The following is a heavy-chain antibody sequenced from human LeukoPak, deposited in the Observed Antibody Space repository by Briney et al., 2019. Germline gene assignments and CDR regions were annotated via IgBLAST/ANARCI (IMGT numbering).Heavy chain of an antibody. CDR2: INWNGGST. J-gene: IGHJ6*03. D-gene: IGHD3-16*01. V-gene: IGHV3-20*04. CDR3: ARAPTGLYYYYYMDV. CDR1: GFTFDDYG. Sequence: PGGSLRLSCAASGFTFDDYGMSWVRQAPGKGLEWVSGINWNGGSTGYVDSVKGRFTISRDNAKNSLYLQMNSLRAEDTALYYCARAPTGLYYYYYMDVWGKGTTVTVSS.